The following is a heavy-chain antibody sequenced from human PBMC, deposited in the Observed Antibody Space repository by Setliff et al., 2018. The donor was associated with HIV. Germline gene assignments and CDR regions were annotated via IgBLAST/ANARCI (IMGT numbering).Heavy chain of an antibody. CDR1: GGSIRSYY. Sequence: SETLSLTCTVSGGSIRSYYWSWIRQSPGKGLEWIGYIDYSGSTKYNPFLKSRVTISVDTSKNQFSLKLRFVTATDAAMYYCSRSGIGYGGDSNTFDIWGQGTLVTVSS. D-gene: IGHD2-21*02. CDR2: IDYSGST. CDR3: SRSGIGYGGDSNTFDI. J-gene: IGHJ3*02. V-gene: IGHV4-59*08.